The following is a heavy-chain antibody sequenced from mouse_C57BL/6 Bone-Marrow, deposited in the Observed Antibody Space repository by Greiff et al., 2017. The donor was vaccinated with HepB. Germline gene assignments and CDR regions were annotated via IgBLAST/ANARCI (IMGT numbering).Heavy chain of an antibody. CDR1: GYTFTSYW. CDR3: ASSPGYYYGSSYYFDY. J-gene: IGHJ2*01. V-gene: IGHV1-53*01. D-gene: IGHD1-1*01. CDR2: INPSNGGT. Sequence: QVQLKQPGTELVKPGASVKLSCKASGYTFTSYWMHWVKQRPGQGLEWIGNINPSNGGTNYNEKFKSKATLTVDKSSSTAYMQLSSLTSEDSAVYYCASSPGYYYGSSYYFDYWGQGTTLTVSS.